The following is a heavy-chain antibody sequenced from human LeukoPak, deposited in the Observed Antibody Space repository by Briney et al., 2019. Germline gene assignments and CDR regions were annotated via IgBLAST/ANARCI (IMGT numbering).Heavy chain of an antibody. J-gene: IGHJ4*02. V-gene: IGHV3-7*01. Sequence: GGSLRLSCAASGFTLSSYWMSWVRQAPGKGLEWVANIKQDGSEKYYVDSVKGRFTISRDNAKNSLYLQMNSLRAEDTAVYYCARDIGLPAASYSDFWGQGTLVTVSS. CDR1: GFTLSSYW. D-gene: IGHD2-2*01. CDR2: IKQDGSEK. CDR3: ARDIGLPAASYSDF.